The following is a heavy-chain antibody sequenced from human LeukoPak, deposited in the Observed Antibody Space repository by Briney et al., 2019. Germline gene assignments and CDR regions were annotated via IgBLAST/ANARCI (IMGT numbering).Heavy chain of an antibody. CDR3: ARQGEYPSYYYYYYMDV. D-gene: IGHD3-16*01. CDR1: GFTFSSYW. V-gene: IGHV3-7*01. J-gene: IGHJ6*03. Sequence: GGSLRLSCAASGFTFSSYWMSWVRQAPGKGLEWVANIKQDGSEKYYVDSVKGRFTISRDNAKNSLYLQMNSLRAEDTAVYYCARQGEYPSYYYYYYMDVWGKGTTVTVSS. CDR2: IKQDGSEK.